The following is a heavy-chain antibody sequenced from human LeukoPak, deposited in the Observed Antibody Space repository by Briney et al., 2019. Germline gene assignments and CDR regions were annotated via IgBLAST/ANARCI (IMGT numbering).Heavy chain of an antibody. CDR1: GYTFTGYY. CDR2: INPNSGGT. J-gene: IGHJ5*02. V-gene: IGHV1-2*02. CDR3: ARGLGYCSSTSCYSYWFDP. Sequence: ASAKVSCKASGYTFTGYYMHWVRQAPGQGLEWMGWINPNSGGTNYAQKFQGRVTMTRDTSISTAYMELSRLRSDDTAVYYCARGLGYCSSTSCYSYWFDPWGQGTLVTVSS. D-gene: IGHD2-2*02.